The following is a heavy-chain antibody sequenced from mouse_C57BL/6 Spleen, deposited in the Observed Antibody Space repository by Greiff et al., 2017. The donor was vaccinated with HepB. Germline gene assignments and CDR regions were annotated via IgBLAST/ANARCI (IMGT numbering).Heavy chain of an antibody. V-gene: IGHV1-59*01. CDR2: IDPSDSYT. D-gene: IGHD2-3*01. CDR1: GYTFTSYW. J-gene: IGHJ1*03. Sequence: QVQLQQPGAELVRPGTSVKLSCKASGYTFTSYWMHWVKQRPGQGLEWIGVIDPSDSYTNYNQKFKGKAKLTVATSSSTAYMQLSSLTSVDSAVYYCAREEDGYYRYFDVWGTGTTVTVSS. CDR3: AREEDGYYRYFDV.